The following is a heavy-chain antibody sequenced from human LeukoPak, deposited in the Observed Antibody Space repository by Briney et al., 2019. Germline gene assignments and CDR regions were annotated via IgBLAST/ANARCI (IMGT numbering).Heavy chain of an antibody. Sequence: PGGSLRLSCAASGFTFSSYGMHWVRQDPGKGLEWVAVIWHDGSYKYYADSAKGRFAISRDSSKNTLYLQMNSLRAEDTAVYYCARVMGNYGSLDYWGQGTLVTVSS. CDR2: IWHDGSYK. J-gene: IGHJ4*02. D-gene: IGHD3-10*01. CDR3: ARVMGNYGSLDY. V-gene: IGHV3-33*01. CDR1: GFTFSSYG.